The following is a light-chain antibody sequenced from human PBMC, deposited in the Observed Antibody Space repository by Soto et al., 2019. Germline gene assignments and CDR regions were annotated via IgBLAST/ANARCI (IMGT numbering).Light chain of an antibody. J-gene: IGKJ5*01. CDR1: QSISKY. Sequence: DIQMTQSPSSLSASVGDRVTITCRASQSISKYLNWYQQKPGKAPNLLIYGASSLQSGVPSRFSGSGSGTDFTITISSLQPEDFATYYCQQTYSTPPITFGQGTRLEIK. V-gene: IGKV1-39*01. CDR2: GAS. CDR3: QQTYSTPPIT.